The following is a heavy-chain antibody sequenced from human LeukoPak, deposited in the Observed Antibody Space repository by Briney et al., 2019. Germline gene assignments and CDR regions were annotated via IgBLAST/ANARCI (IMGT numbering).Heavy chain of an antibody. CDR2: IYPGDSDT. D-gene: IGHD4-17*01. V-gene: IGHV5-51*01. CDR1: GYSFTRYW. J-gene: IGHJ3*02. CDR3: ARTRHYDYDAFDI. Sequence: GESLKISCKGSGYSFTRYWIGWVRQMPGKGLEWMGIIYPGDSDTRYSPSFQGQITISADKSISTSYLQWSSLKASDTAMYYCARTRHYDYDAFDIWGQGTMVTVSS.